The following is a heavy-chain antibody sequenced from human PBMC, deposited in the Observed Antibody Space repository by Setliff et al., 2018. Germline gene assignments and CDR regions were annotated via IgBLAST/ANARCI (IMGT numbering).Heavy chain of an antibody. CDR1: GYIFTDYY. V-gene: IGHV1-18*04. CDR3: ARDYDILTGLDY. Sequence: ASVKVSCKSSGYIFTDYYIHWVRQAPGQGLEWMGWISAYNGNTNYAQKLQGRVTITADKSTSTAYMELSSLRSEDTAVYYCARDYDILTGLDYWGQGTLVTVSS. D-gene: IGHD3-9*01. J-gene: IGHJ4*02. CDR2: ISAYNGNT.